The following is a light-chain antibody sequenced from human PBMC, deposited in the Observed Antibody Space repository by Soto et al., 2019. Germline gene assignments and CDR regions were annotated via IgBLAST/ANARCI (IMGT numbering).Light chain of an antibody. CDR3: QQYNNWPRT. V-gene: IGKV3-15*01. CDR1: QSVSSN. Sequence: EIVMTQSPATLSVSPGERATLSCRASQSVSSNLAWYQQKPGQAPRLLIYGASPRATGIPARFNGSGSGTEFILTISSLQSEDFAVYYCQQYNNWPRTFGQGNKVEIK. J-gene: IGKJ1*01. CDR2: GAS.